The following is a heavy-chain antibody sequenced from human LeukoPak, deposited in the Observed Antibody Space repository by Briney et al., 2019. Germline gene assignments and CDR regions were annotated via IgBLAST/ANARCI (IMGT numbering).Heavy chain of an antibody. CDR3: AKGYGSGSYCIDY. V-gene: IGHV3-33*06. D-gene: IGHD3-10*01. J-gene: IGHJ4*02. CDR2: LWYDGSNK. CDR1: GFTFSSYG. Sequence: GGSLRLSCAASGFTFSSYGMHWVRQAPGKGRVGGAVLWYDGSNKYYADSVKGRFTISRDNSKNTLYLQMNSLRAEDTAVNYCAKGYGSGSYCIDYWGQGTLVTVSS.